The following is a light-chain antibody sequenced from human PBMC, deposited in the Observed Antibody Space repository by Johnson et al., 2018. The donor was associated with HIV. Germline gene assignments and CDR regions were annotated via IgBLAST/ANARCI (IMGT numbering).Light chain of an antibody. CDR1: SSNIGNNY. V-gene: IGLV1-51*01. CDR2: DNN. CDR3: GTWDSSLSAGV. J-gene: IGLJ1*01. Sequence: QSVLTQPPSVSAAPGQKVTISCSGSSSNIGNNYVSWYQQLPGTAPKLLIYDNNKRPSGIPDRFSASKSGTSATLGITGLQTGAEADYYCGTWDSSLSAGVLGTGTWVTVL.